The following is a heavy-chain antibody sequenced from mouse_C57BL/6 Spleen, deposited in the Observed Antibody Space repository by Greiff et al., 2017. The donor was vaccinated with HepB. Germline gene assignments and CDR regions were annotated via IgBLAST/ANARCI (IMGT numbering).Heavy chain of an antibody. V-gene: IGHV1-19*01. CDR3: AVGPYAMDY. CDR1: GYTFTDYY. Sequence: VQLKESGPVLVKPGASVKMSCKASGYTFTDYYMNWVKQSHGKSLEWIGVINPYNGGTSYNQKFKGKATLTVDKSSSTAYMELNSLTSEDSAVYYCAVGPYAMDYWGQGTSVTVSS. J-gene: IGHJ4*01. CDR2: INPYNGGT.